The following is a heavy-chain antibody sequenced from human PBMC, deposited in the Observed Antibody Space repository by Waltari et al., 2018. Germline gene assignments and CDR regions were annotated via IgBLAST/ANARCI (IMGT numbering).Heavy chain of an antibody. D-gene: IGHD6-19*01. CDR3: ARVRVYTGYSSGWYAYYFDY. J-gene: IGHJ4*02. CDR1: GFTFSSYW. CDR2: IKQDGSEK. Sequence: EVQLVESGGGLVQPGGFLRLSCAASGFTFSSYWMSWVRQAPGKGLEWVANIKQDGSEKYYGDSVKGRFTISRDNAKNSLYLQMNSLRAEDTAVYYCARVRVYTGYSSGWYAYYFDYWGQGTLVTVSS. V-gene: IGHV3-7*01.